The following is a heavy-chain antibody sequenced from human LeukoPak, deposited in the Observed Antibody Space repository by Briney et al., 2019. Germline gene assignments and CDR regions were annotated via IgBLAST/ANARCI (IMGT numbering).Heavy chain of an antibody. CDR3: ARGGFGVVINAFDI. J-gene: IGHJ3*02. Sequence: KPGGSLRLSCAASGFTFSSYSMNWVRQAPGKGLEWVSSISSSSSYIYYADSVKGRFTISRDNAKNSLYLQMNSLRAEDTAVYYCARGGFGVVINAFDIWGQGTMVTVSS. CDR2: ISSSSSYI. CDR1: GFTFSSYS. D-gene: IGHD3-3*01. V-gene: IGHV3-21*01.